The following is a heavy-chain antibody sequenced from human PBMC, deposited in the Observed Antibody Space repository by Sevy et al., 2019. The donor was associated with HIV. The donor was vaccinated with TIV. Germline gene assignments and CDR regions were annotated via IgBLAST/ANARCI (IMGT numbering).Heavy chain of an antibody. CDR2: IKQDGTEK. D-gene: IGHD5-12*01. CDR1: GFAFSSFW. CDR3: AKQYSGYGFGGFDY. Sequence: GGSLRLSCAASGFAFSSFWMSWVRQAPGKGLEWVANIKQDGTEKYYVDSVKGRFTISRDNAKNSLYLQMNSLRAEDTALYYCAKQYSGYGFGGFDYWGQGTLVTVSS. J-gene: IGHJ4*02. V-gene: IGHV3-7*03.